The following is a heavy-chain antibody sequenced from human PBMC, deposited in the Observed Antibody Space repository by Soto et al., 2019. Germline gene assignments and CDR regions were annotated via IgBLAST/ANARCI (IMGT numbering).Heavy chain of an antibody. CDR3: ALTLGIVVVPAAKHYYYGMDV. V-gene: IGHV1-69*13. CDR2: IIPIFGTA. Sequence: SVKVSCKASRGTFSSYAISWGRQAPVQGLEWMGGIIPIFGTANYAQKFQGRVTITADESTSTAYMELSSLRSEDTAVYYCALTLGIVVVPAAKHYYYGMDVWGQGTTVTVSS. J-gene: IGHJ6*02. CDR1: RGTFSSYA. D-gene: IGHD2-2*03.